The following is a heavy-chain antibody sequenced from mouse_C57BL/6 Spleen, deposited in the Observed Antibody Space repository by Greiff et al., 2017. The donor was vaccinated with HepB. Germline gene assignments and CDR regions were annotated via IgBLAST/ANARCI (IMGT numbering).Heavy chain of an antibody. CDR2: IYPGSGNT. Sequence: QVQLQQSGAELVRPGASVKLSCKASGYTFTDYYINWVKQRPGQGLEWIARIYPGSGNTYYNEKFKGKATLTAEKSSSTAYMQLSSLTSEDSAVYFCARQNWGPFAYWGQGTLVTVSA. J-gene: IGHJ3*01. CDR1: GYTFTDYY. V-gene: IGHV1-76*01. D-gene: IGHD4-1*01. CDR3: ARQNWGPFAY.